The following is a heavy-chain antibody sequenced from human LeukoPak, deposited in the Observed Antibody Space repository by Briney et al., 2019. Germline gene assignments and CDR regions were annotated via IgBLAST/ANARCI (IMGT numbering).Heavy chain of an antibody. CDR2: INSSSRYI. Sequence: PGGALRLSCAASGFTFSSNYMSWVRQAPGKGLEGVASINSSSRYIYYADSVNGRFTISRDNAKNSLYLQMNSLRAEDTAVYYCARDGFAYYYDSSGYCTFDYWGQGTLVTVSS. CDR3: ARDGFAYYYDSSGYCTFDY. V-gene: IGHV3-21*01. CDR1: GFTFSSNY. D-gene: IGHD3-22*01. J-gene: IGHJ4*02.